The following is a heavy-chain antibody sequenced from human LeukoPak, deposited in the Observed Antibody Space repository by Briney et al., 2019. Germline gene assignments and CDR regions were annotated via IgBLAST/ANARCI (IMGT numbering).Heavy chain of an antibody. CDR1: GFTFDDYA. CDR3: AKDIGIVVVPAASRSDYYYGMDV. D-gene: IGHD2-2*01. Sequence: PGGSLRLSCAASGFTFDDYAMHWVRQAPGKGLEWVSGISWNSGSIGYADSVKGRFTISRDNAKNSLYLQMNSLRAEDTALYYCAKDIGIVVVPAASRSDYYYGMDVWGQGTTATVSS. J-gene: IGHJ6*02. V-gene: IGHV3-9*01. CDR2: ISWNSGSI.